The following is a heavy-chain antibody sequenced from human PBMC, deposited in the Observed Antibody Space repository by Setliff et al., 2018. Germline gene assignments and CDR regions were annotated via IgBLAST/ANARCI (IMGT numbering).Heavy chain of an antibody. CDR1: GYTFTNYA. V-gene: IGHV7-4-1*02. CDR2: INTNTGNP. Sequence: ASVKVSCKTSGYTFTNYAMTWMRQAPGQGLEYMGWINTNTGNPIYAQGFTGRFVFSLDTPVSTAYLQISSLKSEDSAVYYCARGSRFGTIVYRGDYYMDVWGKGTTVTVSS. D-gene: IGHD3-10*01. CDR3: ARGSRFGTIVYRGDYYMDV. J-gene: IGHJ6*03.